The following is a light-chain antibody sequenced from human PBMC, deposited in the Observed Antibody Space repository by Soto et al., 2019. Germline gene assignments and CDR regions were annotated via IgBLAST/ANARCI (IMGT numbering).Light chain of an antibody. J-gene: IGLJ2*01. V-gene: IGLV1-40*01. CDR3: QSYDSSLSVVV. Sequence: QLVLTQPPSVSGAPGQRVTISCTGSSSNIGAGYHVHWYQQLPGTAPRLLIYGNNNRPSGVPDRFSGSKSGTSASLAIIGLQAEDEADFYCQSYDSSLSVVVFGGGTQLTVL. CDR2: GNN. CDR1: SSNIGAGYH.